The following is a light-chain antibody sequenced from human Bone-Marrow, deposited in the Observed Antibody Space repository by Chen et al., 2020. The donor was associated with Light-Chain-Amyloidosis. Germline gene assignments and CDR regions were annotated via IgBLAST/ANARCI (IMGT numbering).Light chain of an antibody. CDR2: DAS. J-gene: IGKJ1*01. V-gene: IGKV3-11*01. CDR3: RQRSNWPRT. CDR1: QSVRFS. Sequence: EIVLTQSPATLSLSPGDRVTLSCRASQSVRFSLAWYQQKPGQAPRLLIYDASNRATGIPARFSGSGSMTDFALTISSLEPEEFAVYYLRQRSNWPRTFGQGTKVDIK.